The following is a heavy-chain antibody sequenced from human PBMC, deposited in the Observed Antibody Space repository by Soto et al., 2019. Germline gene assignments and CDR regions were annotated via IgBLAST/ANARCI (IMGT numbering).Heavy chain of an antibody. J-gene: IGHJ6*02. CDR3: ARGRPDRKNYYYYYGMDV. CDR2: INHSGST. V-gene: IGHV4-34*01. Sequence: KTSETLSLTCAVYGGSFSGYYWSWIRQPPGKGLEWIGEINHSGSTNYNPSLKSRVTISVDTSKNQFSLKLSSVTAADTAVYYCARGRPDRKNYYYYYGMDVWGQGTTVTVSS. CDR1: GGSFSGYY.